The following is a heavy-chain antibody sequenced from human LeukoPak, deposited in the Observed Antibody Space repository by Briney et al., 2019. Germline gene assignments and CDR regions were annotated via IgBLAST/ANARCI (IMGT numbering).Heavy chain of an antibody. Sequence: SQTLSLTCTVSGGSISSGDYYWRWLRQPPGKGLEWIGYIYYSGSTYYNPSLKSRVTISVDTSKNQFSLKLSSVTAADTAVYYCARVAGDGYKPDYWGQGTLVTVSS. CDR2: IYYSGST. V-gene: IGHV4-30-4*01. CDR3: ARVAGDGYKPDY. J-gene: IGHJ4*02. CDR1: GGSISSGDYY. D-gene: IGHD5-24*01.